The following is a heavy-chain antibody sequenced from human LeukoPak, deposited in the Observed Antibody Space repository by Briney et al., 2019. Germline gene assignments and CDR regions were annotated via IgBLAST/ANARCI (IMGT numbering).Heavy chain of an antibody. D-gene: IGHD7-27*01. CDR2: ISWNSGSI. CDR1: GFTFDDYA. Sequence: GGSLRLSCAASGFTFDDYAMHWVRQAPGKGLEWVSGISWNSGSIGYADSVKGRFTISRDDAKNSLYLQMNSLRVEDTAVYYCARDQAGEERDYWGQGTLVTVSS. J-gene: IGHJ4*02. V-gene: IGHV3-9*01. CDR3: ARDQAGEERDY.